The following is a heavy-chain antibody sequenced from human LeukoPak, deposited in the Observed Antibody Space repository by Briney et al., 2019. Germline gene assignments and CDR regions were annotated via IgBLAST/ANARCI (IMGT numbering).Heavy chain of an antibody. CDR2: INHFGST. J-gene: IGHJ4*01. V-gene: IGHV4-34*01. Sequence: SETLSLTCAVYGGSFSDYSCNWIRQPPGKGLGWIGEINHFGSTNYNPSLKSRVTISGDTSKKQFSLKVNSVTAADTAVYYCARGYRAHQTFYSYHYFDYWGQGTLVTVSS. CDR1: GGSFSDYS. D-gene: IGHD5-18*01. CDR3: ARGYRAHQTFYSYHYFDY.